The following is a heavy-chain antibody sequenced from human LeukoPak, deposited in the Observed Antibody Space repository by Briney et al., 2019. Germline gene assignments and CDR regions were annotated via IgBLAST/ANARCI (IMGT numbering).Heavy chain of an antibody. CDR2: IYTTGST. CDR1: GGSISTYY. J-gene: IGHJ5*02. V-gene: IGHV4-4*07. Sequence: SETLSLTCTVSGGSISTYYWSWIRQPAGKGLEWIGRIYTTGSTNYNPSLKSRVTMSVDTSKNQFSLKLTSVTAADTAVYYCARGGLPRENWFDPWGQGTLVTVSS. CDR3: ARGGLPRENWFDP. D-gene: IGHD3/OR15-3a*01.